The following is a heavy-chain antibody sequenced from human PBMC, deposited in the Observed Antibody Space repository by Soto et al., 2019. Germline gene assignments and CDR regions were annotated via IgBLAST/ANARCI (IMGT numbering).Heavy chain of an antibody. CDR1: GFTFSSYG. J-gene: IGHJ4*02. CDR3: AKVLDGDYEGLDY. CDR2: ISYDGSNK. D-gene: IGHD4-17*01. V-gene: IGHV3-30*18. Sequence: QVQLVESGGGVVQPGRSLRLSCAASGFTFSSYGMHWVRQAPGKGLEWVAVISYDGSNKYYADSVKGRFTISRDNSKNTLYLQMNSLRAEDTAVYYCAKVLDGDYEGLDYWGQGTLVTVSS.